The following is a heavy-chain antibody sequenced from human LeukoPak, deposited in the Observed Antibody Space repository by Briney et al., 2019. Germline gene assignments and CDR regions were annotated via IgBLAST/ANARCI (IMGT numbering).Heavy chain of an antibody. CDR1: GFTFGSYG. J-gene: IGHJ4*02. D-gene: IGHD6-19*01. CDR3: AKGGSSGWNFFDY. Sequence: GGSLRLSCAASGFTFGSYGIHWVRQAPGKGLEWVAIISYDVNIKYYADSVKGRFTISRDNSKNTLYLHMNSLRPEDTAIYYCAKGGSSGWNFFDYWGQGTLVTVSS. V-gene: IGHV3-30*18. CDR2: ISYDVNIK.